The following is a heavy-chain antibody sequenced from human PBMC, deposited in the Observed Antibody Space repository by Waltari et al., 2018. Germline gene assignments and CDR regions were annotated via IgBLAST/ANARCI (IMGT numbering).Heavy chain of an antibody. Sequence: QLQLQESGPGLVKPSETLSLTCTVSGGSISSSSYYWGGIRQPPGKGVEGIGSIYYSVSTYYNPSPKSRVTISVDTSKNQFSLKLSSVTAADTAVYYCARHYYDAFDIWGQGTMVTVSS. D-gene: IGHD3-10*01. V-gene: IGHV4-39*01. J-gene: IGHJ3*02. CDR1: GGSISSSSYY. CDR2: IYYSVST. CDR3: ARHYYDAFDI.